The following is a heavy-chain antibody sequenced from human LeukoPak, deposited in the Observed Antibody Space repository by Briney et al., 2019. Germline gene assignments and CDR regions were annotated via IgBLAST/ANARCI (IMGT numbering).Heavy chain of an antibody. CDR3: ARGYCSSTSCPFLDI. D-gene: IGHD2-2*01. CDR2: IYYSGST. V-gene: IGHV4-39*07. CDR1: GGSISSSSYY. Sequence: PSETLSLTCTVSGGSISSSSYYWGWIRQPPGKGLEWIGSIYYSGSTNYNLSLKSRVTISVDTSKNQFSLKLSSVTAADTAVYYCARGYCSSTSCPFLDIWGQGTMVTVSS. J-gene: IGHJ3*02.